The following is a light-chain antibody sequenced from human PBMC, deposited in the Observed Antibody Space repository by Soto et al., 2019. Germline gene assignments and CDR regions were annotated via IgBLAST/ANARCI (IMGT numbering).Light chain of an antibody. V-gene: IGKV3D-15*01. CDR2: GAS. Sequence: EIVMTQSPATLSVSPGERATLSCRASQSVSSNLAWYQQKPGQAPRLLIYGASTRATGIPARFSGSGSGTEFTHTISSLQSEDFAVYYCQQYNNWITFGQGTRLEIK. CDR1: QSVSSN. CDR3: QQYNNWIT. J-gene: IGKJ5*01.